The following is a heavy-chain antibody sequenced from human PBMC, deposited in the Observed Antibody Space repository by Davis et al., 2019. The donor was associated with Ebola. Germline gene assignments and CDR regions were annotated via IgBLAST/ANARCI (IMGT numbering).Heavy chain of an antibody. CDR3: ARDQVFRYCSGGSCWYYYYGMDV. V-gene: IGHV1-69*13. J-gene: IGHJ6*02. Sequence: SVKVSCKASGGTFSSYAISWVRQAPGQGLEWMGGIIPIFGTANYAQKFQGRVTITADESTSTAYMELSSLRSEDTAVYYCARDQVFRYCSGGSCWYYYYGMDVWGQGTTVTVSS. CDR1: GGTFSSYA. CDR2: IIPIFGTA. D-gene: IGHD2-15*01.